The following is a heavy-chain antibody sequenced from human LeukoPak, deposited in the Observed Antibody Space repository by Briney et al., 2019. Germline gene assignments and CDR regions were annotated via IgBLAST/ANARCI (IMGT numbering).Heavy chain of an antibody. CDR3: ARDKDLAAAGTGFDY. J-gene: IGHJ4*02. D-gene: IGHD6-13*01. Sequence: GGSLRLSCAASGFTFSSYSMNWVRQAPGKGLEWVSSISSSSSYIYYADSVKGRFTISRDNAKNSLYLQTNSLRAEDTAVYYCARDKDLAAAGTGFDYWGQGTLVTVSS. CDR2: ISSSSSYI. V-gene: IGHV3-21*01. CDR1: GFTFSSYS.